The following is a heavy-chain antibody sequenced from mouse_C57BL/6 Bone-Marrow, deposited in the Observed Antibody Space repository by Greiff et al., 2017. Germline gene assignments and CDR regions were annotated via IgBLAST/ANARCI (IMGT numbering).Heavy chain of an antibody. Sequence: VQLQQSGAELARPGASVKLSCKASGYTFTSYGISWVKQRTGQGLEWIGEIYPRSGNTYYNEKFKGKATLTADKSSSTAYMELRSLPSEDSAVYFCARPPYGSSRYYFDYWGQGTTLTVSS. CDR1: GYTFTSYG. CDR2: IYPRSGNT. CDR3: ARPPYGSSRYYFDY. V-gene: IGHV1-81*01. J-gene: IGHJ2*01. D-gene: IGHD1-1*01.